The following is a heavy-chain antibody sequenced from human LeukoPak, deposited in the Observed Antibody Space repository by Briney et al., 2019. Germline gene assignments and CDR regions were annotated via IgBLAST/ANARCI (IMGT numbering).Heavy chain of an antibody. V-gene: IGHV1-8*01. Sequence: ASVKVSCKASGYTFTSYDINWVRQATGQGLEWMGWMNPNSGNTGYAQKFQGRVTMTRNTSISTAYMELSSLRSEDTAVYYCARGPTKPPSLSSVAGDAFDIWGQGTMVTVSS. CDR2: MNPNSGNT. CDR1: GYTFTSYD. J-gene: IGHJ3*02. D-gene: IGHD6-19*01. CDR3: ARGPTKPPSLSSVAGDAFDI.